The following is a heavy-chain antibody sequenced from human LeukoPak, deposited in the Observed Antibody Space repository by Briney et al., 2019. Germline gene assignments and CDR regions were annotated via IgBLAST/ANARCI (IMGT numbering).Heavy chain of an antibody. D-gene: IGHD1-26*01. V-gene: IGHV3-30*04. CDR3: ASTIIPDSGSQD. CDR2: ISYDGSNK. J-gene: IGHJ4*02. CDR1: GFTFSSYA. Sequence: GGSLRLSCAASGFTFSSYAMHWVRQAPGKGLEWVAVISYDGSNKYYADSVKGRFTIARDNSKNTLYLQMNSLRAEDTAVYYCASTIIPDSGSQDWGQGTLVTVSS.